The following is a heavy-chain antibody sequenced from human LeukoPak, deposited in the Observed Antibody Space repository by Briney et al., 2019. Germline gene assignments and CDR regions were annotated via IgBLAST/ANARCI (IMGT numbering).Heavy chain of an antibody. CDR2: ISGSGGST. V-gene: IGHV3-23*01. D-gene: IGHD3-10*01. J-gene: IGHJ5*02. Sequence: GGSLRLSCAASGFTFSSYAMSWVRQAPGKGLEWVSAISGSGGSTYYADSVMGRFTISRDNSKNTLYLQMNSLRAEDTAVYYCAKDDKDGSGSYYNNWFDPWGQGTPVTVSS. CDR3: AKDDKDGSGSYYNNWFDP. CDR1: GFTFSSYA.